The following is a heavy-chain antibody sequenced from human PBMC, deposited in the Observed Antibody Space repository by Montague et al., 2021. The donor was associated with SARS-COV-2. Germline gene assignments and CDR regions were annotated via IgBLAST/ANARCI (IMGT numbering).Heavy chain of an antibody. CDR3: ARVSSSWSHDYYYYMDV. D-gene: IGHD6-13*01. CDR1: GFSLSTSGMC. Sequence: PALVKPTQTLTLTCTFSGFSLSTSGMCVSWIRQPPGKALEWLARIDWDDDKYYSTSLKTRLTISKDTSKNQVVLTMTNMDPVDTATYYCARVSSSWSHDYYYYMDVWGKGTTVTVSS. J-gene: IGHJ6*03. CDR2: IDWDDDK. V-gene: IGHV2-70*11.